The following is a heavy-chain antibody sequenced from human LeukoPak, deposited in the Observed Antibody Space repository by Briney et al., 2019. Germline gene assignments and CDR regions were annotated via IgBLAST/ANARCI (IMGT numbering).Heavy chain of an antibody. D-gene: IGHD3-3*01. CDR2: ISYSGSN. V-gene: IGHV4-39*01. CDR1: GGSISGTSYY. J-gene: IGHJ3*01. CDR3: ARFGTNGVSAGGTHTDFLDL. Sequence: SETLSLTCTVSGGSISGTSYYWGWFRRPPGKGLELIGSISYSGSNYYTASLKSPVTVFVVTSKNQFSLNMNSMTAADTSVYHCARFGTNGVSAGGTHTDFLDLWGQGTMVTVSP.